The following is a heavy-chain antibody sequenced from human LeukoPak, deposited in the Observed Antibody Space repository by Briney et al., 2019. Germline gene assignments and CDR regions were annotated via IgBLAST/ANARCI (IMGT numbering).Heavy chain of an antibody. Sequence: ASVKVSCKASGYTFTGYYMHWVRPAPGQGLEWMGLIHPNSGGTNYAQKFQGRVTMTRDTSISTAYMELSRLRSDDTAVYYCASSYDSRYYFDYWGQGTLVTVSS. D-gene: IGHD3-3*01. CDR3: ASSYDSRYYFDY. V-gene: IGHV1-2*02. CDR2: IHPNSGGT. CDR1: GYTFTGYY. J-gene: IGHJ4*02.